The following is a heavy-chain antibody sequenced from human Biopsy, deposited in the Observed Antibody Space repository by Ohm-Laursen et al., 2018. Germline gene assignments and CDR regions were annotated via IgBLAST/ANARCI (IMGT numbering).Heavy chain of an antibody. D-gene: IGHD3-22*01. CDR2: ISWSSAHI. Sequence: SLRLSCTAFGFTFEDYAMHWVRQVPGKGLEWVSGISWSSAHIDYADSVKDRFTISRDNAKKSLYLQMNSLRAEDTALYYCVKATASYDSRGYYYDYWGQGTLVTVSS. J-gene: IGHJ4*02. V-gene: IGHV3-9*01. CDR1: GFTFEDYA. CDR3: VKATASYDSRGYYYDY.